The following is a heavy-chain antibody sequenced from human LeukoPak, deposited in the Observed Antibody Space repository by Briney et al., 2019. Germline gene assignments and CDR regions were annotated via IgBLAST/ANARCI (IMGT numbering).Heavy chain of an antibody. D-gene: IGHD5-18*01. CDR2: ISSSSDSI. J-gene: IGHJ4*02. CDR1: GFTFSSFS. V-gene: IGHV3-21*01. CDR3: ANGYPPMSAQTLPFDY. Sequence: GGSLRLSCAASGFTFSSFSMNWVRQAPGKGLEWVSSISSSSDSIYYADSLKGRFTISRDNARNSLYLQMDSLRAEDTAVYYCANGYPPMSAQTLPFDYWGQGTLVTVSS.